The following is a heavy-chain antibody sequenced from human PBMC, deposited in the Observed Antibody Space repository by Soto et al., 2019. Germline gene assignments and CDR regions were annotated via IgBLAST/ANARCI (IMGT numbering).Heavy chain of an antibody. J-gene: IGHJ6*04. Sequence: SETLSLTCTVSGGSISSSSYYWGWIRQPPGKGLEWIGSIYYSGSTYYNPSLKSRVTISVDTSKNQFSLKLSSVTAADTAVYYCARQIGYGYYYYGMDVWGKGTTVT. CDR1: GGSISSSSYY. CDR3: ARQIGYGYYYYGMDV. V-gene: IGHV4-39*01. D-gene: IGHD6-13*01. CDR2: IYYSGST.